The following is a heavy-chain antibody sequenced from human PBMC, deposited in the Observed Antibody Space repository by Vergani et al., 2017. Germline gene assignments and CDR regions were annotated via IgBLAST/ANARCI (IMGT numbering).Heavy chain of an antibody. Sequence: EKQLVQSGSETKKPGESLKISCQAFGYIFSNFWIGWVRQRPGRGLEWMGIIYPGDSEVKSNPTCRGQVILSVDTSVNTAYLQWRSLQASDTATYFCASGGHGSENGGALQLWGQGTNITVSS. D-gene: IGHD3-10*01. V-gene: IGHV5-51*01. CDR1: GYIFSNFW. J-gene: IGHJ3*01. CDR3: ASGGHGSENGGALQL. CDR2: IYPGDSEV.